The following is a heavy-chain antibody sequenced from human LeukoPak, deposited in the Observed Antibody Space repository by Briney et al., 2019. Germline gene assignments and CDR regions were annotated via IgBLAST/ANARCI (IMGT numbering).Heavy chain of an antibody. D-gene: IGHD3-9*01. J-gene: IGHJ4*02. CDR3: AKDGAIFWRREYYFDY. Sequence: KSGGSLRLSCAASGFTFINVWMTWARQAPGKGLEWVGRIKRKIDGGTTEYAAPVKGRFTISRDDSKNTLYLQMNSLRAEDTAVYYCAKDGAIFWRREYYFDYWGQGTLVTVSS. V-gene: IGHV3-15*01. CDR2: IKRKIDGGTT. CDR1: GFTFINVW.